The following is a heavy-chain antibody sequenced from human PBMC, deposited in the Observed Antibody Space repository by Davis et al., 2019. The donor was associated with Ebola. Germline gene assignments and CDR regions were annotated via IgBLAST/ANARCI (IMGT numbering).Heavy chain of an antibody. Sequence: GESLKISCAASGFTFSSYWMSWVRQAPGKGLEWVANIKQDGSEKYYVDSVKGRFTISRDNAKNSLYLQMNSLRAEDTAVYYCARTEWDLYYYDSSGYYRSYYGMDVWGKGTTVTVSS. D-gene: IGHD3-22*01. V-gene: IGHV3-7*01. CDR2: IKQDGSEK. J-gene: IGHJ6*04. CDR1: GFTFSSYW. CDR3: ARTEWDLYYYDSSGYYRSYYGMDV.